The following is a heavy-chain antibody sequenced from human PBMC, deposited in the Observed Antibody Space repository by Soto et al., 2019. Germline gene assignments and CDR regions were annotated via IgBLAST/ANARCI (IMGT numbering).Heavy chain of an antibody. V-gene: IGHV4-31*03. Sequence: SETLSLNCTVSDGYISSGGYYWSWIRQHPGKGLEWIGYIYYSGSTYYNPSLKSRVTISVDTSKNQFSLKLSSVTAADTAVYYCAASCVACGGFNYYGMDVWGQGTTVTVS. CDR3: AASCVACGGFNYYGMDV. D-gene: IGHD5-12*01. CDR1: DGYISSGGYY. J-gene: IGHJ6*02. CDR2: IYYSGST.